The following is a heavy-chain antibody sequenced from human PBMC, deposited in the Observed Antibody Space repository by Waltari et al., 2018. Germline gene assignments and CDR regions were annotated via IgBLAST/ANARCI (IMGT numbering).Heavy chain of an antibody. CDR2: IQQNGSEK. Sequence: EVQLVESGGDLVQPGGSLRLSCAAFGFTFSRSGMTWVRQAPGKGLEGVGNIQQNGSEKWYADSVRGRFTISRDNAMNSLYLQMNSLRVEDTAVYYCARDLVATPPWGQGTLVTVSS. J-gene: IGHJ5*02. CDR1: GFTFSRSG. V-gene: IGHV3-7*01. CDR3: ARDLVATPP. D-gene: IGHD2-21*02.